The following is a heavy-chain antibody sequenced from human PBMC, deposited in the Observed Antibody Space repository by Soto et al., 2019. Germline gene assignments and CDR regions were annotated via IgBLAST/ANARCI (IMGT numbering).Heavy chain of an antibody. CDR2: FIPVYRTL. V-gene: IGHV1-69*13. D-gene: IGHD3-3*01. J-gene: IGHJ4*02. Sequence: SVKVSCKASGGSFGNSAINWVRQTPGQGLEWLGGFIPVYRTLNYAQKFQGRVTITADESTGTAYMTLSSLASGDTAVYYCATGVIWIGYFTVDSWGQGTRVTVSS. CDR3: ATGVIWIGYFTVDS. CDR1: GGSFGNSA.